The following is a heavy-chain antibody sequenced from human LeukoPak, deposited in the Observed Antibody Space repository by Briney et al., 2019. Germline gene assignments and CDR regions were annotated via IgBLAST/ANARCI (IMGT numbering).Heavy chain of an antibody. CDR1: GFTFSSYA. CDR3: AKSRMYYDFWSGYFGY. Sequence: GGSLRLSCAASGFTFSSYAMSWVRQAPGKGLEWVSAISGSGGSTYYADSVKGRFAISRDNSKNTLYLQMNSLRAEDTAVYYCAKSRMYYDFWSGYFGYWGQGTLVTVSS. CDR2: ISGSGGST. V-gene: IGHV3-23*01. J-gene: IGHJ4*02. D-gene: IGHD3-3*01.